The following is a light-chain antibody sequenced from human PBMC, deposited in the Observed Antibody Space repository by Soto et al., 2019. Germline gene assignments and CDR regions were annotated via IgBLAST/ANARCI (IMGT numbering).Light chain of an antibody. J-gene: IGKJ4*01. V-gene: IGKV3-15*01. CDR2: DTS. CDR3: QPYDSWPLT. Sequence: EVVMKLSPATLSVSTGEGATLSCRASQGIGDTLAWYQHKPGQTPRLLIYDTSTRATGVPTRFSGSRSGAEFTLTINSLQSEDFAVYYCQPYDSWPLTFGGGTKVDIK. CDR1: QGIGDT.